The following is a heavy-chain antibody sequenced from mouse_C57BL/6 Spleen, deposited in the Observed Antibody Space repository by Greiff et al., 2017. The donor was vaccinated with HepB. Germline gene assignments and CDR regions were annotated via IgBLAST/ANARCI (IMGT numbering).Heavy chain of an antibody. CDR3: ARWSTTVVESYFDY. CDR2: IDPSDSET. Sequence: VKLQESGAELVRPGSSVKLSCKASGYTFTSYWMHWVKQRPIQGLEWIGNIDPSDSETHYNQKFKDKATLTVDKSSSTAYMQLSSLTSEDSAVYYCARWSTTVVESYFDYWGQGTTLTVSS. CDR1: GYTFTSYW. D-gene: IGHD1-1*01. J-gene: IGHJ2*01. V-gene: IGHV1-52*01.